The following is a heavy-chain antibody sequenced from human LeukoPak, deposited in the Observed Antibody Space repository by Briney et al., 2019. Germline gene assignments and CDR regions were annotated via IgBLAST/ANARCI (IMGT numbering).Heavy chain of an antibody. J-gene: IGHJ4*02. Sequence: SETLSVTRIVSDGSISSGTYYWGWVRPPPGKGLEWIGSIYHSGNAYYNQSLMSRVTISVDTSKNQFSLKVSYATAPDTAVYYCARDLRGAYMDCFDYWGQGTLVTVSS. CDR2: IYHSGNA. CDR3: ARDLRGAYMDCFDY. D-gene: IGHD3-16*01. CDR1: DGSISSGTYY. V-gene: IGHV4-39*07.